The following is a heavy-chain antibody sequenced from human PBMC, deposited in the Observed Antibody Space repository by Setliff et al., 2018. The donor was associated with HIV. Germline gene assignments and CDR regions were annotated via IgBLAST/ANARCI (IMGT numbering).Heavy chain of an antibody. CDR1: GGSISSYY. J-gene: IGHJ6*04. V-gene: IGHV4-59*04. CDR2: IYHSGST. D-gene: IGHD6-19*01. CDR3: ASPFGAVAGTMDV. Sequence: KTSETLSLTCTVSGGSISSYYWSWIRQPPGKRLEWIGSIYHSGSTYYNPSLKSRVTISVDTSKNYFSLKLTSVTAADTAVYYCASPFGAVAGTMDVWGKGTTVTVSS.